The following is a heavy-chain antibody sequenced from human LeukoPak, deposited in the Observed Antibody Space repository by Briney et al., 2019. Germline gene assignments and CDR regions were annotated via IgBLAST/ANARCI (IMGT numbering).Heavy chain of an antibody. V-gene: IGHV3-11*01. D-gene: IGHD2/OR15-2a*01. Sequence: PGESLALSCPVSGCTFSDYYRSWIRQAPGKGLEWVGIICSRGSSIYYADSVRGGPTMARENTKQSQYLPTNGLTAEDTDVYYFARAPPGRAPIEYDHWGQGTLVTVSS. CDR1: GCTFSDYY. J-gene: IGHJ4*02. CDR2: ICSRGSSI. CDR3: ARAPPGRAPIEYDH.